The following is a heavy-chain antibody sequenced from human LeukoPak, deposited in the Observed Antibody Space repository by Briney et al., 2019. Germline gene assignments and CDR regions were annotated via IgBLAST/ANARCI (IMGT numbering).Heavy chain of an antibody. CDR3: ARDEGGPYGLNFDY. D-gene: IGHD3-10*01. V-gene: IGHV1-69*13. Sequence: SVKVSCKASGGTFSSYAISWVRQAPGQGLEWMGGIIPIFGTANYAQKFKGRVTITADESTSTAYMELSSLRSEDTAVYYCARDEGGPYGLNFDYWGQGTLVTVSS. CDR1: GGTFSSYA. J-gene: IGHJ4*02. CDR2: IIPIFGTA.